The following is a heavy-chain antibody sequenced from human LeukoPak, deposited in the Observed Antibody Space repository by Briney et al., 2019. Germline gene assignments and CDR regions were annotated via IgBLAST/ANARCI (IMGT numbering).Heavy chain of an antibody. CDR2: ISYDGSNK. CDR3: ARPYSSGWYGDFDY. J-gene: IGHJ4*02. CDR1: GFTFSSYA. V-gene: IGHV3-30-3*01. Sequence: PGGSLRLSCAASGFTFSSYAMHWVRQAPGKGLEWVAVISYDGSNKYYADSVKGRFTISRDNSKNTLYPQMNSLRAEDTALYYCARPYSSGWYGDFDYWGQGTLVTVSS. D-gene: IGHD6-19*01.